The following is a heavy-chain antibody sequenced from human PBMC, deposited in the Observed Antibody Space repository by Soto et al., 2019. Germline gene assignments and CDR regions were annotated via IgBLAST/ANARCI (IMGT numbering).Heavy chain of an antibody. CDR3: ARGGWHSDNYYGMDV. J-gene: IGHJ6*02. CDR1: GGSFSGYY. Sequence: SETLSLTCAVYGGSFSGYYWSWIRQPPGKGLEWIGEINHSGSTNYNPSLKSRVTISVDTSKNQFSLKLSSVTAADTAVYYCARGGWHSDNYYGMDVWGQGTTVTVSS. V-gene: IGHV4-34*01. D-gene: IGHD2-15*01. CDR2: INHSGST.